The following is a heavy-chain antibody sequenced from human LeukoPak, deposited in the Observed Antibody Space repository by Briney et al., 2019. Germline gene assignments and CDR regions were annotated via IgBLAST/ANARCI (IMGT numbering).Heavy chain of an antibody. CDR2: ISSDSSTI. CDR1: GFTFSSYS. CDR3: ARSDYYDSSGYYPPEYFDL. J-gene: IGHJ2*01. Sequence: PGGSLRLSCAASGFTFSSYSMNWVRQAPGKGLEWVSYISSDSSTIYHADSVKGRFTISGDNAKNSLYLQMNSLRAEDTAVYYCARSDYYDSSGYYPPEYFDLWGRGTLVTVSS. D-gene: IGHD3-22*01. V-gene: IGHV3-48*04.